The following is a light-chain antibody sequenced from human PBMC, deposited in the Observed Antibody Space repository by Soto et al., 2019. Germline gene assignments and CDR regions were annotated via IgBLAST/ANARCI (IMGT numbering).Light chain of an antibody. CDR3: QQRGNWPPT. J-gene: IGKJ4*01. Sequence: EIVXTXXPXTXSLSPGERATLSCRASQSISSYLAWYQQKPGQAPRLLIYDASNRATGIPARFSGGGTGTDFTLTISSLEPEDFAVYYCQQRGNWPPTFGGGTKVEIK. CDR1: QSISSY. CDR2: DAS. V-gene: IGKV3-11*01.